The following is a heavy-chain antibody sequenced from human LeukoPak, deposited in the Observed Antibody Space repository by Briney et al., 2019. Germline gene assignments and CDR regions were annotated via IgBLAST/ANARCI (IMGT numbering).Heavy chain of an antibody. CDR3: AREMATITSRRYYFDY. J-gene: IGHJ4*02. CDR1: GGSISSGGYY. D-gene: IGHD5-24*01. Sequence: SETLSLTCTVSGGSISSGGYYWSWIRQPPGKGLEWIGYIYHSGSTCYNPSLKSRVTISVDRSKNQFSLKLSSVTAADTAVYYCAREMATITSRRYYFDYWGQGTLVTVSS. CDR2: IYHSGST. V-gene: IGHV4-30-2*01.